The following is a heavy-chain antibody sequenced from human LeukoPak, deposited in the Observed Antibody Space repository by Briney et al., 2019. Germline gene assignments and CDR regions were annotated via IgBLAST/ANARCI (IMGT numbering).Heavy chain of an antibody. J-gene: IGHJ4*02. Sequence: GGSLRLSCAASGFTFSSYGMHWVRQAPGKGLEWVSAIGGSGGTTFYADSVKGRFTISRDNSKNTLYLQMNSLRAEDTAIYYCVKKVEGYSYGPFDYWGQGTLVTVSS. D-gene: IGHD5-18*01. CDR2: IGGSGGTT. CDR1: GFTFSSYG. CDR3: VKKVEGYSYGPFDY. V-gene: IGHV3-23*01.